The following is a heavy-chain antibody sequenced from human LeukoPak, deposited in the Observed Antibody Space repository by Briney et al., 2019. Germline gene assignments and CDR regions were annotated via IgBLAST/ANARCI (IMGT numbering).Heavy chain of an antibody. J-gene: IGHJ4*02. D-gene: IGHD4-17*01. Sequence: PGGSLRLSCAASGFTFSSYSMNWVRQAPGKGLEWVSSISSSSSYIYYADSVKGRFTISRDNAKNSLYLQMNSLRAEDTAVYYCARDLDYGDYEQTDSYDYWGQGTLVTVSS. V-gene: IGHV3-21*01. CDR3: ARDLDYGDYEQTDSYDY. CDR1: GFTFSSYS. CDR2: ISSSSSYI.